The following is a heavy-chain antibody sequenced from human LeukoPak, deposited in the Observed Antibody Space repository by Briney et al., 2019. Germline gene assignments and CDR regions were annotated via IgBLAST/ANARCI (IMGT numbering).Heavy chain of an antibody. Sequence: ASVKVSCKASGGTFSSYAISWVRQAPGQGVEWMGGIIPIFGTANYAQKFQGRDTITADESTSTAYMELSSLRSEDTAVYYCARDSTQYYYDSSGPGDWFDPWGQGTLVTVSS. CDR3: ARDSTQYYYDSSGPGDWFDP. CDR1: GGTFSSYA. V-gene: IGHV1-69*13. J-gene: IGHJ5*02. D-gene: IGHD3-22*01. CDR2: IIPIFGTA.